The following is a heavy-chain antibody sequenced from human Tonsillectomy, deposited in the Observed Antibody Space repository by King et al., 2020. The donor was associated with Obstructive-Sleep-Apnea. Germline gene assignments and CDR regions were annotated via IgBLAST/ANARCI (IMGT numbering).Heavy chain of an antibody. CDR3: ARGGAVVNLFDY. J-gene: IGHJ4*02. CDR2: ISYSGTI. CDR1: GVYISNNY. D-gene: IGHD4-23*01. V-gene: IGHV4-59*01. Sequence: QLQESGPGLVKPSETLSLTCSVSGVYISNNYWSWIRQPPGKGLEWICHISYSGTINYNPSLKTRVTISVDVSKNQFSLNLNSVTAADTAVYYCARGGAVVNLFDYWGQGTLVTVSS.